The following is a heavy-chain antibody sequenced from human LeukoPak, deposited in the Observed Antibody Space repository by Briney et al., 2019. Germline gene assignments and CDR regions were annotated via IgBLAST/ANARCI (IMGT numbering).Heavy chain of an antibody. J-gene: IGHJ4*02. CDR3: ASTTIEQTGFDY. D-gene: IGHD7-27*01. CDR1: GGSFSGYY. V-gene: IGHV4-34*01. CDR2: INHSGST. Sequence: SETLSLTCAVYGGSFSGYYWSWIRQPPGKGLEWIGEINHSGSTNYNPSLKSRVTISGDTSKNQFSLKLSSVTAADTAVYYCASTTIEQTGFDYWGQGTLVTVSS.